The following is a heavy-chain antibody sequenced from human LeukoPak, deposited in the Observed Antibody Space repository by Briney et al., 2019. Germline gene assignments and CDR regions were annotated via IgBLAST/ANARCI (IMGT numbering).Heavy chain of an antibody. J-gene: IGHJ4*02. Sequence: PSETLSLTCTVSSGSISSSSYYWGRIRQPPGKGLEWIGSVYYSGSTDYKPSLKSRVTIAVDTSKNQFSLKLSSVTAADTAVYYCARHHYDGNYFDYWGQGTLVTVSS. CDR3: ARHHYDGNYFDY. D-gene: IGHD3-16*01. CDR2: VYYSGST. CDR1: SGSISSSSYY. V-gene: IGHV4-39*01.